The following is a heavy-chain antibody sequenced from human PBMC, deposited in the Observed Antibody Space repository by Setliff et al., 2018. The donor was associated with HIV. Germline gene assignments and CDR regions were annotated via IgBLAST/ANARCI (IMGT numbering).Heavy chain of an antibody. J-gene: IGHJ4*02. CDR1: GESLSDYY. CDR3: ARQKKSSSWSPNDY. Sequence: KSSETLSLTCAVYGESLSDYYWSWIRQPPGKGLEWIGEINHNESSDYNPSLKSRVTMSVDTSKNQFSLKVKSVTAADTAVYYCARQKKSSSWSPNDYWGQGTLVTVSS. CDR2: INHNESS. V-gene: IGHV4-34*01. D-gene: IGHD2-2*01.